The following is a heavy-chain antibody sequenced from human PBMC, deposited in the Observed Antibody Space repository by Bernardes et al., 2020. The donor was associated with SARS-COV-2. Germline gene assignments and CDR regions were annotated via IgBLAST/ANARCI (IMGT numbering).Heavy chain of an antibody. CDR3: ARDRAVNWFDP. Sequence: GGSLRLSCAASQFIFSTYWMSWVRQAPGKGLEWVANIKQDGTEKYYVDSVKGRFTISRDNAKNSLYLQMNSLRAEDTAVYFCARDRAVNWFDPWGQGTLGTVSS. J-gene: IGHJ5*02. V-gene: IGHV3-7*01. CDR2: IKQDGTEK. D-gene: IGHD3-10*01. CDR1: QFIFSTYW.